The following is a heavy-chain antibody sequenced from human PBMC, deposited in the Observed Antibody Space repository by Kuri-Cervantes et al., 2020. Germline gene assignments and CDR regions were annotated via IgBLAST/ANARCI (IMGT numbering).Heavy chain of an antibody. D-gene: IGHD3-10*01. J-gene: IGHJ4*02. CDR3: AKGGVLLWFGDPDDYFDY. Sequence: GESLKISCAASGFTFSSYAMSWVRQAPGKGLEWVSSISSSSSYIYYADSVKGRFTISRDNAKNSLYLQMNSLRAEDTALYYCAKGGVLLWFGDPDDYFDYWGQGTLVTVSS. CDR1: GFTFSSYA. V-gene: IGHV3-21*04. CDR2: ISSSSSYI.